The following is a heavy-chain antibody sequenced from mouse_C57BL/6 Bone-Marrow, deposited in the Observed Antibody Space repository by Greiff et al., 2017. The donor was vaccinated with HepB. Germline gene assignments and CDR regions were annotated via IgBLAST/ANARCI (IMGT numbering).Heavy chain of an antibody. CDR2: IYWDDDK. J-gene: IGHJ1*03. Sequence: QVTLKESGPGILQSSQTLSLTCSFSGFSLSTSGMGVSWIRQPSGKGLEWLAHIYWDDDKRYNPSLKSRLTISKDTSRNQVFLKITSVDTADTATYYCARNYGSSYTRYFDVWGTGTTVTVSS. CDR3: ARNYGSSYTRYFDV. D-gene: IGHD1-1*01. CDR1: GFSLSTSGMG. V-gene: IGHV8-12*01.